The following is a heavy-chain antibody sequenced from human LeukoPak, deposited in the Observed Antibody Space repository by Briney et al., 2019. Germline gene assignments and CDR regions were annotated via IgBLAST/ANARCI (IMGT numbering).Heavy chain of an antibody. CDR2: ISYDGSNK. D-gene: IGHD3-10*01. V-gene: IGHV3-30-3*01. CDR1: GFTFSSYA. CDR3: AKASAYLWFGELLNFDY. Sequence: GGSLRLSCAASGFTFSSYAMHWVRQAPGKGLEWVAVISYDGSNKYYADSVKGRFTISRDNSKNTLYLQMNSLRAEDTAVYYCAKASAYLWFGELLNFDYWGQGTLVTVSS. J-gene: IGHJ4*02.